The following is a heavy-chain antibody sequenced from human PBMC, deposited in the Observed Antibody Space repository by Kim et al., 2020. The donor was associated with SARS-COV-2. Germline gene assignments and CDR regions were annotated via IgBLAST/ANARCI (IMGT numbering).Heavy chain of an antibody. CDR1: GGSISSGGYY. V-gene: IGHV4-31*03. CDR2: IYYSGST. CDR3: ASVVVPAAIFDY. Sequence: SETLSLTCTVSGGSISSGGYYWSWIRQHPGKGLEWIGYIYYSGSTHYNPSLKSRVTISVDTSKNQFSLKLSSVTAADTAVYYCASVVVPAAIFDYWGQGTLVTVSS. J-gene: IGHJ4*02. D-gene: IGHD2-2*02.